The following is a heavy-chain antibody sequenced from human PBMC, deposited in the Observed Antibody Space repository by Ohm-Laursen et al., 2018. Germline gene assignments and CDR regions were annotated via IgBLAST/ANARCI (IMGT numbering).Heavy chain of an antibody. CDR3: ARSEGYCGGNSCYPYYYGMDA. V-gene: IGHV4-59*08. CDR2: IYYSGST. Sequence: SETLSLTCTVSGGSISSYYWSWIRQPPGKGLEWIGYIYYSGSTNYNPSLKSRVTISIDTSKNQFSLKLSSVTAADTAVYYCARSEGYCGGNSCYPYYYGMDAWGQGTTVTVSS. D-gene: IGHD2-15*01. CDR1: GGSISSYY. J-gene: IGHJ6*02.